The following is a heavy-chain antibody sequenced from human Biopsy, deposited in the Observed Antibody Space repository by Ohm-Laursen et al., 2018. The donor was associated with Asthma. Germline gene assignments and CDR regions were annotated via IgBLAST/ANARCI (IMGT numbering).Heavy chain of an antibody. Sequence: SIRLSCAASGFTFSTYGMHWVRQAPGKGLEWVAFIAWDGINSYYADSVKGRFTISRDNSRNTLYLQKNSLRADDTAVYYCARAGESDLVGGLDVWGQGTTVIVS. CDR1: GFTFSTYG. V-gene: IGHV3-30*03. CDR3: ARAGESDLVGGLDV. CDR2: IAWDGINS. J-gene: IGHJ6*02. D-gene: IGHD2-21*01.